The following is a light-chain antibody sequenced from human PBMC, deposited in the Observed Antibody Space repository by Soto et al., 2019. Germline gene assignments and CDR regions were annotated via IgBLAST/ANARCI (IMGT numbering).Light chain of an antibody. CDR2: DNN. CDR3: AAWDGGLSGRFV. J-gene: IGLJ1*01. Sequence: QSVLTQPPSASGTPGQRVTMSCSGSSSNIGSNSVYWYQHLPVTAPKLLIYDNNHRPAGVPDRFSGSKSGTSGSLAISGLRSEEEADYFCAAWDGGLSGRFVFGTGTKVTVL. CDR1: SSNIGSNS. V-gene: IGLV1-47*02.